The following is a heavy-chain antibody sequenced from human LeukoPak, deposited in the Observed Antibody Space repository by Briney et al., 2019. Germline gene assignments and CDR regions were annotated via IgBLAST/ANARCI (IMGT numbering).Heavy chain of an antibody. CDR2: INHSGST. J-gene: IGHJ5*02. CDR1: GGSFSGYY. D-gene: IGHD3/OR15-3a*01. V-gene: IGHV4-34*01. Sequence: SETLSLTCAVYGGSFSGYYWSWIRQPPGKGLEWVGEINHSGSTNYNPSLKSRVTISADTSKNQFSLKLSSVTAADTAVYYCARGIDGPVMGVSPFDPWGQGTLVTVSS. CDR3: ARGIDGPVMGVSPFDP.